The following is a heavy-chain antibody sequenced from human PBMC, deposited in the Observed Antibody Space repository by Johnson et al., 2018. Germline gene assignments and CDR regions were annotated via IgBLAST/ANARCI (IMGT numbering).Heavy chain of an antibody. Sequence: QVQLVESGGGVVQPGRSLRLSCAASGFTFNSYAMHWVRQAPGKGLEWVAVTSSDGTDKDYADSVKGRFTISRDNSENTLYLQMNSLRAEDTAVYYCATEPCGGDCYLEYLHHWGQGTLVTVSS. V-gene: IGHV3-30*04. CDR2: TSSDGTDK. CDR1: GFTFNSYA. J-gene: IGHJ1*01. CDR3: ATEPCGGDCYLEYLHH. D-gene: IGHD2-21*02.